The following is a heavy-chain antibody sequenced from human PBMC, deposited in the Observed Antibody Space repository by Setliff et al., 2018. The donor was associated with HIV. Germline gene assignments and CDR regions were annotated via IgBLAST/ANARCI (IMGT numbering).Heavy chain of an antibody. J-gene: IGHJ4*02. CDR3: ARDYYDSSGYIFFPGLPDY. Sequence: ASVKVSCKASGYTFTSYGISWVRQAPGQGLEWMGWINPNSGGTTYAQKFQGRVTMTRDTSISTAYMGLSRLRSDDTAVYYCARDYYDSSGYIFFPGLPDYWGQGTLVTVSS. CDR2: INPNSGGT. D-gene: IGHD3-22*01. V-gene: IGHV1-2*02. CDR1: GYTFTSYG.